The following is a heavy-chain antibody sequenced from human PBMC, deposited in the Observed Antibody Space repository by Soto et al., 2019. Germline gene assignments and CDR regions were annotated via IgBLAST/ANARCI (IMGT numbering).Heavy chain of an antibody. D-gene: IGHD4-17*01. V-gene: IGHV2-5*02. CDR3: GHKGYGDYPIDY. Sequence: QITLKESGPTLVKPTQTLTLTCTFSGFSLSTSGVGVGWIRQPPGKALEWLAVIYWDDSKHYSPSLKSRLTITKDTSKNQVVLTMTNMDPVDTATYYCGHKGYGDYPIDYWGQGTLVTVSS. CDR2: IYWDDSK. J-gene: IGHJ4*02. CDR1: GFSLSTSGVG.